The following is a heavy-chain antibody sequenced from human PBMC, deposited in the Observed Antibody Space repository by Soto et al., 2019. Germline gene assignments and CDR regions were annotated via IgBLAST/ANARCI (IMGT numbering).Heavy chain of an antibody. V-gene: IGHV3-23*01. CDR3: AKAGGVHSSGYYYEATYFDY. CDR1: GFTFSSYA. D-gene: IGHD3-22*01. Sequence: GGSLRLSCAASGFTFSSYAMSWVRQAPGKGLEWVSAISGSGGSTYYADSVKGRFTISRDNSKNTLYLQMNSLRAEDTAVYYCAKAGGVHSSGYYYEATYFDYWGQGTLVTVSS. J-gene: IGHJ4*02. CDR2: ISGSGGST.